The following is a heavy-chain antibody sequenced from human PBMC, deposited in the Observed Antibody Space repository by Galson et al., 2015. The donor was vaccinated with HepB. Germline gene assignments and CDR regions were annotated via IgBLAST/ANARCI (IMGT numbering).Heavy chain of an antibody. CDR2: ISSSSTI. CDR3: AGGIAVAGYYHYGLDV. CDR1: GFTFSTYS. Sequence: SLRLSCAASGFTFSTYSLNWVRQAPGKGLEWVSYISSSSTIYYADSVKGRFTISRDNAMNSLYLQMNSLRAEDTAVYYCAGGIAVAGYYHYGLDVWGQGTTVTVSS. J-gene: IGHJ6*02. V-gene: IGHV3-48*04. D-gene: IGHD6-19*01.